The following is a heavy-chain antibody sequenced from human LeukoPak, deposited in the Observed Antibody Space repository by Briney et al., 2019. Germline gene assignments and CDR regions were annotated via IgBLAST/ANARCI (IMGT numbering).Heavy chain of an antibody. Sequence: SETLSLTCTVSGGSVSSGSYYWSWIRQPPGKGLEWIGYIYYSGSTNYNPSLKSRVTTSVDMSKNQFSLKLNSVTAADTAVYFCARDQVTAAGTGGLGYWGQGTLVTVSS. CDR1: GGSVSSGSYY. D-gene: IGHD6-13*01. CDR3: ARDQVTAAGTGGLGY. J-gene: IGHJ4*02. V-gene: IGHV4-61*01. CDR2: IYYSGST.